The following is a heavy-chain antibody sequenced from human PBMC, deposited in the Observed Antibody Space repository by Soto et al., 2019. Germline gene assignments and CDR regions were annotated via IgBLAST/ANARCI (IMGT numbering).Heavy chain of an antibody. Sequence: QVQLQESGPGLVKPSQTLSLTCTVSGGSISSGGYYWSWIRQHPGKGLEWIGYIYYSGSTYYNPSLKSRVTISVDTSKKQFSLKLSSVTAAATAVYYCARGGRSSPYFDDWGQGTLVTVSS. J-gene: IGHJ4*02. CDR1: GGSISSGGYY. D-gene: IGHD6-13*01. CDR2: IYYSGST. CDR3: ARGGRSSPYFDD. V-gene: IGHV4-31*03.